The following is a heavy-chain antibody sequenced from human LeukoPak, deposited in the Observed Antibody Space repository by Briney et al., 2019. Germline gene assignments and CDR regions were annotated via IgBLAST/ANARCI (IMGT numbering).Heavy chain of an antibody. D-gene: IGHD5-18*01. CDR3: ARGKTSYGPYYYYYMDV. J-gene: IGHJ6*03. CDR2: FDPEDGET. CDR1: GYTLTELS. Sequence: ASVKVSCKVSGYTLTELSMHWVRQAPGKGLEWMGGFDPEDGETIYAQKFQGRVTMTEDTSTDTAYMELSSLRSEDTAVYYCARGKTSYGPYYYYYMDVWGKGTTVTVSS. V-gene: IGHV1-24*01.